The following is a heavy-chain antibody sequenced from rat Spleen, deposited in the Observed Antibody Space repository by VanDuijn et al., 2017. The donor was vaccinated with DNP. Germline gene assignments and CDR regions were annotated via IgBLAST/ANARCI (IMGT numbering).Heavy chain of an antibody. CDR1: GFTFDNYW. CDR3: TTLNYYASLSGYFDH. J-gene: IGHJ2*01. Sequence: EVQLVESGGDLVRPGGSLKVSCVASGFTFDNYWMTWIRQVPGKGLEWIASITSGGGTTSYPDSVKGRFTISRDNTKNALYLQMDSLRSEDTATYYCTTLNYYASLSGYFDHWGQGVMVTVSS. D-gene: IGHD1-12*01. CDR2: ITSGGGTT. V-gene: IGHV5-31*01.